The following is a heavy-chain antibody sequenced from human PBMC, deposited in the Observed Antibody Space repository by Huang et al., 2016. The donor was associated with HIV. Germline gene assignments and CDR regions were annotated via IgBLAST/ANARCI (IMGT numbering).Heavy chain of an antibody. Sequence: QVQLVQSRAEVKKPGASVKVSCKVSEYTLTELSIHWVRQPPGKGLEWMGGFDPEIGETIYAQKFQGRATITEDTSTETAFRELSGLRPEDTAVYYCATGCDVFFDFWGQGTLVTVSS. D-gene: IGHD2-21*02. CDR2: FDPEIGET. CDR1: EYTLTELS. V-gene: IGHV1-24*01. J-gene: IGHJ4*02. CDR3: ATGCDVFFDF.